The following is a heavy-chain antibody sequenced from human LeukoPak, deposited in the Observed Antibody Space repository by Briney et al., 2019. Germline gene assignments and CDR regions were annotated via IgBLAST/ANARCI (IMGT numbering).Heavy chain of an antibody. CDR2: ISASGGST. V-gene: IGHV3-23*01. J-gene: IGHJ4*02. Sequence: GGSLRLSCATSGFTFSIYAMSWVRQAPGKGLEWVSAISASGGSTYYADSVKGRFTIFRDNPKNTLFLQMNSLRAEDTAVYYCTTTGYSSSWSYDYWGQGTLVTVSS. D-gene: IGHD6-13*01. CDR3: TTTGYSSSWSYDY. CDR1: GFTFSIYA.